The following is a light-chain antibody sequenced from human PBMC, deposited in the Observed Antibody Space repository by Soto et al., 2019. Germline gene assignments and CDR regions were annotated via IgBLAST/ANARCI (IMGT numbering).Light chain of an antibody. CDR3: QQYGSSPPTLT. J-gene: IGKJ4*01. V-gene: IGKV3-20*01. Sequence: EIVLTQSPGTLSLSPGERATLSCRASQSISSSYLAWYQQKPGQAPRLLIYGPSSRATGIPDRFSGSGSGTDFTITISRLEPEDFALYYCQQYGSSPPTLTFGGGTKVEIK. CDR2: GPS. CDR1: QSISSSY.